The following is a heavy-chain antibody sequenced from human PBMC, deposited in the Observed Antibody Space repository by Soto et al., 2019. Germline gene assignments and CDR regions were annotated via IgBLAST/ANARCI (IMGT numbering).Heavy chain of an antibody. Sequence: EVQLLESGGGLVQPGGSLRLSCAASGFTFSSYAMSWVRQSPGKGLEWVSAISGSGGSTYYADSVKGRFTISRDNSKNTLYQQMNSLRAEDTAVYYCAKVMVRGVITVLFSAFDIWGQGTMVTVSS. D-gene: IGHD3-10*01. CDR1: GFTFSSYA. CDR3: AKVMVRGVITVLFSAFDI. J-gene: IGHJ3*02. V-gene: IGHV3-23*01. CDR2: ISGSGGST.